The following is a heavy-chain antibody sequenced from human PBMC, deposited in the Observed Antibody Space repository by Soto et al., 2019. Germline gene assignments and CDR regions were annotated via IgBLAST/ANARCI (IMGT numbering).Heavy chain of an antibody. CDR1: GGTFSSYT. CDR2: IIPILGIA. D-gene: IGHD3-22*01. V-gene: IGHV1-69*04. CDR3: ARDFRSGYYDY. J-gene: IGHJ4*02. Sequence: VASVKVSCKASGGTFSSYTISWVRQAPGQGLEWMGRIIPILGIANYAQKFQGRVTITADKSTSTAYMELSSLRSEDTAVYYCARDFRSGYYDYWGQGTLVTVSS.